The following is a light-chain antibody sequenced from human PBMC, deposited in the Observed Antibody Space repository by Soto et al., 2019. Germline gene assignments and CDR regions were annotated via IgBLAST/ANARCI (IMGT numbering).Light chain of an antibody. V-gene: IGLV2-23*02. Sequence: QSVLTQPASVSGSPGQSITISCTGSGTDVGSYNFVSWFQRHPGKAPQLIIYEVTERPSGVSHRFSGSKSVNPASLTISGCRAEDEADYFCCSFAGRKTWVFGGGTKLTVL. CDR3: CSFAGRKTWV. CDR1: GTDVGSYNF. CDR2: EVT. J-gene: IGLJ3*02.